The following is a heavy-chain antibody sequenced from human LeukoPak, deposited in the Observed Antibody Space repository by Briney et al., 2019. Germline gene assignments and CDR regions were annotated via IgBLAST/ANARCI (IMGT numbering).Heavy chain of an antibody. CDR1: GFTFSSYS. CDR3: ARDWAPHYYGSGGYYLDY. Sequence: PGGSLRLSCAASGFTFSSYSMNWVRQAPGKGLEWVSYISSSSSTIYYADSVKGRFTISRDNAKNSLYLQMNSLRAEDTAVYYCARDWAPHYYGSGGYYLDYWGQGTLVTVSS. J-gene: IGHJ4*02. CDR2: ISSSSSTI. D-gene: IGHD3-10*01. V-gene: IGHV3-48*04.